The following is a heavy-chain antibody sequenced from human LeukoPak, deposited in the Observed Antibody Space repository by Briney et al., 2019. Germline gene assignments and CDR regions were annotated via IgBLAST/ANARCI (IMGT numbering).Heavy chain of an antibody. Sequence: SVKVSCKASGGTFSSYAISWVRQAPGRGLEWMGRIIPIFGTANYAQKFQGRVTITTDESTSTAYMELSSLRSEDTAVYYCARARTGYPYYYYMDVWGKGTTVTVSS. D-gene: IGHD6-13*01. V-gene: IGHV1-69*05. CDR2: IIPIFGTA. J-gene: IGHJ6*03. CDR1: GGTFSSYA. CDR3: ARARTGYPYYYYMDV.